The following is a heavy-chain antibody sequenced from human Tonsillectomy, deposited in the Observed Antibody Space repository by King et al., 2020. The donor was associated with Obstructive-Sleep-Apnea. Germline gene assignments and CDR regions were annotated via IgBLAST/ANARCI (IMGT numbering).Heavy chain of an antibody. V-gene: IGHV2-5*02. CDR2: LYCAAYK. CDR1: GFTLSTSVVG. Sequence: TLKESGPTLVKPTQTLTLTCTFFGFTLSTSVVGVGWIRQPPGNACEYVALLYCAAYKRSSQSLKNRLTITKDTSKNQVVLTMTNMDPVDTATYYCAHTGVDVSRGYWGQGTLVTVSS. J-gene: IGHJ4*02. D-gene: IGHD7-27*01. CDR3: AHTGVDVSRGY.